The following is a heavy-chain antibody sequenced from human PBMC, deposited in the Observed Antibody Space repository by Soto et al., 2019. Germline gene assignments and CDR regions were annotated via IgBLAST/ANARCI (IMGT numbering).Heavy chain of an antibody. Sequence: SETLSLTCAVYGGSFSGYYWSWIRQPPGKGLEWIGEINHSGSTNYNPSLKSRVTISVDTSKNQFSLKLSSVTAADTAVYYCARGLEKRYAGSRWFDPWGQGTLVTVSS. CDR2: INHSGST. D-gene: IGHD3-16*01. CDR3: ARGLEKRYAGSRWFDP. J-gene: IGHJ5*02. V-gene: IGHV4-34*01. CDR1: GGSFSGYY.